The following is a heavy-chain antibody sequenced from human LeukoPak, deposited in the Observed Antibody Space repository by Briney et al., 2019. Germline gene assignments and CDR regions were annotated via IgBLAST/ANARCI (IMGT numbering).Heavy chain of an antibody. CDR3: TRTYGDYVVFDFDY. J-gene: IGHJ4*02. D-gene: IGHD4-17*01. CDR2: IRSKAYGGTT. Sequence: GGSLRLSCTASGFTFGDYAMSWVRQAPGKGLEWVGFIRSKAYGGTTEYAASVKGRFAISRDDSKSIAYLQMNSLKTEDTAVYYCTRTYGDYVVFDFDYWGQGTLVTVSS. CDR1: GFTFGDYA. V-gene: IGHV3-49*04.